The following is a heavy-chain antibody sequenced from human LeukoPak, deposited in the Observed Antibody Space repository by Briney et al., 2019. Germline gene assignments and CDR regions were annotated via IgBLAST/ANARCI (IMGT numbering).Heavy chain of an antibody. CDR1: LVTFSTYA. J-gene: IGHJ6*02. CDR2: IIPLLIIA. D-gene: IGHD2-15*01. V-gene: IGHV1-69*10. CDR3: ARDLHCSGGSCFSRYYYYYGMDV. Sequence: SVKISSKASLVTFSTYAISGVRHAPGERLECMWGIIPLLIIAHTTQKFYGRVTITADKSTSTAYMELSSLRSEDTAVYYCARDLHCSGGSCFSRYYYYYGMDVWGQGTTVTVSS.